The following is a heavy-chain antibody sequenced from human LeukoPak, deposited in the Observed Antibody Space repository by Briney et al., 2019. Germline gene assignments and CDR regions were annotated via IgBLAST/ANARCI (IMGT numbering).Heavy chain of an antibody. Sequence: GGSLRLSCAASGFTFSDYYMSWIRQAPGKGLEWVSYISSSSTTIYYADSVKGRSTISRDNAENSLYLQMNNLRAEDTAVYFCARDGLGLAATGAFDIWGQGTMVTVSS. J-gene: IGHJ3*02. CDR2: ISSSSTTI. CDR3: ARDGLGLAATGAFDI. CDR1: GFTFSDYY. V-gene: IGHV3-11*04. D-gene: IGHD1-26*01.